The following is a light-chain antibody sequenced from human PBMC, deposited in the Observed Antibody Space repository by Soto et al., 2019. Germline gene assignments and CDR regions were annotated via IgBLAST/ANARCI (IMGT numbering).Light chain of an antibody. V-gene: IGLV2-11*01. Sequence: QSALTQPHSVSGSPGQSVTISCTGTNSDVGRYNSVSWYQQLPGKTPKIIISAVRQRPSGVPDRFSGSKSGNTASLTISGLQAEDEADYYCCSYAGSSTWVFGGGTKLTVL. CDR1: NSDVGRYNS. CDR3: CSYAGSSTWV. J-gene: IGLJ3*02. CDR2: AVR.